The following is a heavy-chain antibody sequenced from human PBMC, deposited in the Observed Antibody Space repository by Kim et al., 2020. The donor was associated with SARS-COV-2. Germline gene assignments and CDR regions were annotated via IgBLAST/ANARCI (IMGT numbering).Heavy chain of an antibody. D-gene: IGHD3-10*01. Sequence: GGSLRLSCAASGFTFSSYGMHWVRQAPGKGLEWVAVTSYDGSNKYSADSVKGRFTISRDNSKNTLYLQMNSLRAEDTAVYYCAKDLRPSYFGPNEYWGQG. CDR3: AKDLRPSYFGPNEY. J-gene: IGHJ4*02. V-gene: IGHV3-30*18. CDR1: GFTFSSYG. CDR2: TSYDGSNK.